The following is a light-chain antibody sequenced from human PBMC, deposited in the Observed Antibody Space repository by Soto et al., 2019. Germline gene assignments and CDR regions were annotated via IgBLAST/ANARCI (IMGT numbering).Light chain of an antibody. CDR2: VAS. V-gene: IGKV3-15*01. Sequence: EIVMTKSRATLSVSPGERATLSCRASQSVSSNLAWYQQKPGQTPKLLIYVASTRATGIPARFSGSGSGTEFTLTISSLQSEDFAVYYCQQYNVWPLTFGGGTKVEFK. CDR1: QSVSSN. CDR3: QQYNVWPLT. J-gene: IGKJ4*01.